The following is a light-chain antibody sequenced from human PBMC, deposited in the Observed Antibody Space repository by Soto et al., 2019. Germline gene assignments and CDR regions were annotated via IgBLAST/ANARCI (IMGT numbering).Light chain of an antibody. Sequence: EIVLTQSPGTLSLSPGERATLSCRASQSVSSSYLAWYQQKPGQAPRLLIYGASSRATGIPDRFSGSGYGTDFTLNISRLEPEDFAVYYCQQYGSSPRAFGQGTKVEIK. CDR3: QQYGSSPRA. CDR2: GAS. CDR1: QSVSSSY. V-gene: IGKV3-20*01. J-gene: IGKJ1*01.